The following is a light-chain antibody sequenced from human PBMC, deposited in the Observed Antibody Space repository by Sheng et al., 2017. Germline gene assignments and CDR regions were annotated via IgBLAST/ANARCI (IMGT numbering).Light chain of an antibody. CDR1: QSISSW. J-gene: IGKJ1*01. CDR2: KTS. V-gene: IGKV1-5*03. Sequence: DIQMTQSPSTLSASVGDRVTITCRASQSISSWLAWYQQKPGKAPKLLIYKTSSLESWVPSRFSGSGSGTEFTLTISSLQPDDFATYCQQYSSNWWTFGQGTKVEIK. CDR3: QQYSSNWWT.